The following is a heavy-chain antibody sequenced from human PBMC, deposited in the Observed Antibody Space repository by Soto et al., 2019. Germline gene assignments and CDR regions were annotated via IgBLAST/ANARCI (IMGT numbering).Heavy chain of an antibody. J-gene: IGHJ4*02. CDR1: GGSISSSSYY. D-gene: IGHD3-22*01. V-gene: IGHV4-39*07. CDR3: ARDSGRYYDSSGYFDY. CDR2: IYYSGST. Sequence: SETLSLTCTVSGGSISSSSYYWGWIRQPPGKGLEWIGSIYYSGSTYYNPSLKSRVTISVDTSKNQFSLKLSSVTAADTAVYYCARDSGRYYDSSGYFDYWGQGTLVTVSS.